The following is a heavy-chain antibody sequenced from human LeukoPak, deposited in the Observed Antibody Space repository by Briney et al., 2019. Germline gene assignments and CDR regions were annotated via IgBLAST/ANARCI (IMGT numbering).Heavy chain of an antibody. V-gene: IGHV1-2*02. Sequence: ASVKVSCKASGYTFTGYYMHWVRQAPGQGLEWMGWINPNSGGTNYAQKFQGRVTMTRDTSISTAYMELSRLRSDDTAVYYCAKDQFTYGDWYYFDYWGQGTLVTVSS. CDR3: AKDQFTYGDWYYFDY. CDR1: GYTFTGYY. J-gene: IGHJ4*02. D-gene: IGHD4-17*01. CDR2: INPNSGGT.